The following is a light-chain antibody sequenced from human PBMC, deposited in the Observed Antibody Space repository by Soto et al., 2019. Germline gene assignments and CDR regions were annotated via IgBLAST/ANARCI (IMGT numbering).Light chain of an antibody. CDR1: EGLTNSY. CDR2: GAS. Sequence: CRASEGLTNSYLAWYQQKPGQAPRLLIYGASTRATGIPARFSGSGSGTDFTLTISSLQPEDLATYFCQQANSFPGTFGGGTKVDIK. CDR3: QQANSFPGT. V-gene: IGKV3D-7*01. J-gene: IGKJ4*01.